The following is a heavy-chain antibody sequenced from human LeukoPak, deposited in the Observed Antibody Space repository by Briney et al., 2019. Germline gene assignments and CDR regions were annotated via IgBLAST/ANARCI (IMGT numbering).Heavy chain of an antibody. CDR3: AKGVDKDYYGSGSYLPDY. CDR1: GFTVSTNY. CDR2: IYSDGST. V-gene: IGHV3-53*01. D-gene: IGHD3-10*01. Sequence: GGSLRLSCAASGFTVSTNYMTWVRQAPGKGLEWVSFIYSDGSTYYADSVKGRFTISRDNSKNTLYLQMNSLRAEDTAVYYCAKGVDKDYYGSGSYLPDYWGQGTLVTVSS. J-gene: IGHJ4*02.